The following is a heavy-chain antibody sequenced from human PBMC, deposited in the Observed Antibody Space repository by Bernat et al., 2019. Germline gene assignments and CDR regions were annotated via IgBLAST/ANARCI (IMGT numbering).Heavy chain of an antibody. CDR3: GRGSVSNPMGWCFEL. J-gene: IGHJ2*01. Sequence: QVQLVESGGGVVQPGRSLRLSCAASGFTFSSYAMHWVRQAPGKGLEWVAVISYDGSNKYYADSVKGRFTISRDNSKNTLYLQMNSLRAEDTAVYYWGRGSVSNPMGWCFELWGRGTLGTVSS. CDR1: GFTFSSYA. D-gene: IGHD4-11*01. CDR2: ISYDGSNK. V-gene: IGHV3-30*01.